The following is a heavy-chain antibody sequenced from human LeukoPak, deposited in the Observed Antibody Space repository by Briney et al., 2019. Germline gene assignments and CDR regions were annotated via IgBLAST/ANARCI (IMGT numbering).Heavy chain of an antibody. V-gene: IGHV3-7*03. CDR1: RFTFSSYW. J-gene: IGHJ4*02. D-gene: IGHD5-18*01. Sequence: GGSLRLSCAASRFTFSSYWMSWVRQAPGKGLEWVANIKQDGSEKYYVDSVKGRFTISRDNAKNSLYLQMNSLRAEDTAVYYCAKGRYSYGAGYYFDYWGQGTLVTVSS. CDR3: AKGRYSYGAGYYFDY. CDR2: IKQDGSEK.